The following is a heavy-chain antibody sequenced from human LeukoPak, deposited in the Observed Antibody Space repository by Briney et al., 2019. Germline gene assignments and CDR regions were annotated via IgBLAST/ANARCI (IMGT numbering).Heavy chain of an antibody. CDR1: GFTFSSYE. Sequence: QPGGSLRLSCAASGFTFSSYEMNWVRQAPGKGLEWVSYISSSGSTIYYADSVKGRFTISRDNAKNSLYLQMNSLRAEDTAVYYCARELRYFDWSPPRVDYYYYYGMDVWGQGTTVTVSS. D-gene: IGHD3-9*01. V-gene: IGHV3-48*03. CDR2: ISSSGSTI. CDR3: ARELRYFDWSPPRVDYYYYYGMDV. J-gene: IGHJ6*02.